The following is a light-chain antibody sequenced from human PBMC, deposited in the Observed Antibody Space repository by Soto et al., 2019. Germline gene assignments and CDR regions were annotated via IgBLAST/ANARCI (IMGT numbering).Light chain of an antibody. Sequence: DIQMTQSPSSLCASVGYRVTITCRAIQSISSYLNWYQQKPGKAPKLLIYAASSLQSGVPSRFSGSGSGTDFTLTISSLQPEDFATYYCQQSYSTPRTFGGGTKVDIK. CDR3: QQSYSTPRT. V-gene: IGKV1-39*01. CDR1: QSISSY. J-gene: IGKJ4*01. CDR2: AAS.